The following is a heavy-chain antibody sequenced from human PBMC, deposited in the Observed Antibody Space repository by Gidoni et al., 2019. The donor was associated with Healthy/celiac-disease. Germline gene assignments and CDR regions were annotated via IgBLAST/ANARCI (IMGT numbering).Heavy chain of an antibody. CDR3: ARIRDGSSSWYRINWFHP. V-gene: IGHV2-26*01. CDR1: GFSLSNAKMG. J-gene: IGHJ5*02. Sequence: PVLVKPTETLPLTCTVSGFSLSNAKMGVSWIRQPPGKALEWLAHIFSKDEKTYSTCLKSRRTIPKDTPKSQVVLTMTNMDPVDTATYDGARIRDGSSSWYRINWFHPWGQGTLVTVSS. CDR2: IFSKDEK. D-gene: IGHD6-13*01.